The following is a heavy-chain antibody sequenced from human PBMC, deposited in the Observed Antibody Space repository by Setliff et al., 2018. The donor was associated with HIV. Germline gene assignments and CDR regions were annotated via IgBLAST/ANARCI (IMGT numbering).Heavy chain of an antibody. CDR1: GYTFIDYG. J-gene: IGHJ4*02. D-gene: IGHD3-22*01. CDR2: INPYSGRR. V-gene: IGHV1-18*01. Sequence: GASVKVSCKAHGYTFIDYGFCWVRQAPGQEIEWVGWINPYSGRRNYAQSLQGRVTMTTDTATNSAYMELRNLKSDDTAIYYCAKSPGIYYYDSSGHYLLYWGQGALVTVSS. CDR3: AKSPGIYYYDSSGHYLLY.